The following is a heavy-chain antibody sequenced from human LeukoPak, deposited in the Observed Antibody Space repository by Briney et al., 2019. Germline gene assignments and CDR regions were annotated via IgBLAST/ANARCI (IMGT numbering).Heavy chain of an antibody. D-gene: IGHD2-2*01. Sequence: PGGSLRLSCAASGFTFSSYGMHWGRQAPGKGLEWVAVISYDGSNKYYADSVKGRFTISRDNSKNTLYLQMNSLRAEDTAVYYCAKDLVYLGYCSSTSCYAYAIDIWGQGTMVTVSS. CDR1: GFTFSSYG. CDR2: ISYDGSNK. J-gene: IGHJ3*02. CDR3: AKDLVYLGYCSSTSCYAYAIDI. V-gene: IGHV3-30*18.